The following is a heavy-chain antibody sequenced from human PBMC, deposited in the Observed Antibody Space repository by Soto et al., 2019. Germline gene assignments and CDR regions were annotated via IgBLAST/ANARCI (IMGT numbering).Heavy chain of an antibody. CDR2: ISYDGSNK. Sequence: GGSLRLSCAASGFTFSSYGMHWVRQAPGKGLEWVAVISYDGSNKYYADSVKGRFTISRDNSKNTLYLQMNSLRAEDTAVYYCAKDLESSSVEDWYFDLWGRGTLVTVSS. V-gene: IGHV3-30*18. D-gene: IGHD6-6*01. CDR3: AKDLESSSVEDWYFDL. J-gene: IGHJ2*01. CDR1: GFTFSSYG.